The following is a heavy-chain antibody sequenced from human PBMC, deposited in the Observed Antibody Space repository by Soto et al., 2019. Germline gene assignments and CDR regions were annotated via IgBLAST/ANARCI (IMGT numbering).Heavy chain of an antibody. J-gene: IGHJ4*02. D-gene: IGHD1-1*01. V-gene: IGHV1-69*08. CDR1: GYSFSSYS. CDR2: IIPMVDLT. Sequence: QVQLVQSGAEVKKPGSSVKVSCKAYGYSFSSYSIDWLRQDPGQGLEWMGRIIPMVDLTNYAEKFQGRLGIPAYKATSTVYMELSRLTHDDSAIYYCAREGPGKPLAFWGQGSLVTVSS. CDR3: AREGPGKPLAF.